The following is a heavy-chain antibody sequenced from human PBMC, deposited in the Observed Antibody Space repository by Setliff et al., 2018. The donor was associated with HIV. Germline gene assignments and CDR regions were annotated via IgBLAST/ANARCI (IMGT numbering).Heavy chain of an antibody. CDR3: ARGALLAVFDFGH. CDR2: INVGKGDT. D-gene: IGHD2-8*02. V-gene: IGHV1-3*01. J-gene: IGHJ4*01. Sequence: EASVKVSCKTSGYTFTTYSLHWVRQAPGQSLEWMGWINVGKGDTKYSQKLQGRISITRDTSTNTAYMELNNLRSDDTGIYFCARGALLAVFDFGHWGQGTLVTVSS. CDR1: GYTFTTYS.